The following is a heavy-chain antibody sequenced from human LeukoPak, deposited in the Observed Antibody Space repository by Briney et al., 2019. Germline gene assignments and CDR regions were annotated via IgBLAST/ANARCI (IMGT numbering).Heavy chain of an antibody. CDR1: GGSISSYY. CDR3: ACALGSARYFDL. Sequence: SETLSLTCTVSGGSISSYYWSWIRQPPGKGLEWIGYIYYSGSTNYNPSLKSRVTISVDTSKNQFSLKLSSVTAADTAVYYCACALGSARYFDLWGRGTLVTVSS. J-gene: IGHJ2*01. D-gene: IGHD3-16*01. V-gene: IGHV4-59*01. CDR2: IYYSGST.